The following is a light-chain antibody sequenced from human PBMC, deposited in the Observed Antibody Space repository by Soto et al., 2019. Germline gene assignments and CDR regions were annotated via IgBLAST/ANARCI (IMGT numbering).Light chain of an antibody. CDR1: QSVRSN. V-gene: IGKV3-15*01. CDR2: DAS. CDR3: QQYNNWPKWT. J-gene: IGKJ1*01. Sequence: EILITQSPVTLSVSPGERATLSCRASQSVRSNLAWYQQKPGQAPRLLMYDASTRANGIPARCSGSGSGTELTLTISSLQSEDFAVYYGQQYNNWPKWTFGQGTQVDIK.